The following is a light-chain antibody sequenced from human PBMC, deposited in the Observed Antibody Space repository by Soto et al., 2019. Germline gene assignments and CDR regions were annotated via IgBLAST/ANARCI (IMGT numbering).Light chain of an antibody. CDR2: AAS. Sequence: DIQMTQSPYSLSASVRDRITITCRASQSISNHLNWYQQKPGKVPRLLIYAASTLQSGVPSRFSGSGSGTDFTLTISSLQPEDVATYYCQQYNSAPQTFGQGTRLEIK. J-gene: IGKJ5*01. V-gene: IGKV1-27*01. CDR1: QSISNH. CDR3: QQYNSAPQT.